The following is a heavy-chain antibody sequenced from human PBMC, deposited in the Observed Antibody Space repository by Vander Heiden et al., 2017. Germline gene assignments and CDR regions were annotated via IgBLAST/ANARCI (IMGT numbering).Heavy chain of an antibody. CDR3: ARDRYDILTSSRRNYFDY. CDR2: IWYDGGNK. J-gene: IGHJ4*02. V-gene: IGHV3-33*01. CDR1: GLTFRSLD. Sequence: QLVESGRGVVQPGRPLRLRCAASGLTFRSLDMNWVRQAPGKGLEWVALIWYDGGNKYYADSVEGRFTISRDNSKNTLYLQMSSLRAEDTAVYYCARDRYDILTSSRRNYFDYWGQGTLVTVSS. D-gene: IGHD3-9*01.